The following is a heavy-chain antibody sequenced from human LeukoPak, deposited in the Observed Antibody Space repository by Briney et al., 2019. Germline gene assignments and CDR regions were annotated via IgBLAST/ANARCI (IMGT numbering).Heavy chain of an antibody. CDR2: IYTSGST. V-gene: IGHV4-61*02. CDR1: GGSISSGSYY. Sequence: PSQTLSLTCTVSGGSISSGSYYWSWIRQPAGKGLEWIGRIYTSGSTDYNPSLKSRVTISVDTSKNQFSLKLSSVTAADTAVYYCASYGSGSYAFDIWGQGTMVTVSS. CDR3: ASYGSGSYAFDI. D-gene: IGHD3-10*01. J-gene: IGHJ3*02.